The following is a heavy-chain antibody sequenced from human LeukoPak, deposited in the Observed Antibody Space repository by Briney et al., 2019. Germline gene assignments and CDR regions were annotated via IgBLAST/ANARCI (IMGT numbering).Heavy chain of an antibody. Sequence: GGSLRLSCAASGFTFSSYGMHWVRQAPGKGLEWAAVISYDGSNKYYADSVKGRFTISRDNSKNTLYLQMNSLRAEDTAVYYCAKDLAYSSSWTPGYYYYYGMDVWGQGTTVTVSS. CDR3: AKDLAYSSSWTPGYYYYYGMDV. CDR1: GFTFSSYG. J-gene: IGHJ6*02. V-gene: IGHV3-30*18. CDR2: ISYDGSNK. D-gene: IGHD6-13*01.